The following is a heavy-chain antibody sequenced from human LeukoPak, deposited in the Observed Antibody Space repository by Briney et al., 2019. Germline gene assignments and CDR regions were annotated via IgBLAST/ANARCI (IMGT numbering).Heavy chain of an antibody. CDR1: GGSFSGYY. CDR2: INHSGST. J-gene: IGHJ4*02. D-gene: IGHD3-10*01. CDR3: ARAARSTSGFDY. Sequence: SETLSLTCAVYGGSFSGYYWSLIRQPPGKGLEWIGEINHSGSTNYNPSLKSRVTISVDTSKNQFSLKLSSVTAADTAVYYCARAARSTSGFDYWGQGTLVTVSS. V-gene: IGHV4-34*01.